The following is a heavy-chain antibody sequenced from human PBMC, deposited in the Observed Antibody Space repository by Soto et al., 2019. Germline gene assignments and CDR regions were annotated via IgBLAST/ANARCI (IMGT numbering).Heavy chain of an antibody. CDR3: ARHGRGVGARPLDY. V-gene: IGHV2-26*01. Sequence: SGPTLVNPTETLTLTCTVSGFSLSNARMGVSWIRQPPGKALEWLAHIFSNDEKSYSTSLKSRLTISKDTSKSQVVLTMTNMDPVDTATYFCARHGRGVGARPLDYWGQGTLVTVSS. CDR1: GFSLSNARMG. CDR2: IFSNDEK. J-gene: IGHJ4*02. D-gene: IGHD1-26*01.